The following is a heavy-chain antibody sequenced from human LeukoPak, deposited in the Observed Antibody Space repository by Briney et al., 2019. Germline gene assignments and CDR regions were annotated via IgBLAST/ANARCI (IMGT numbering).Heavy chain of an antibody. J-gene: IGHJ4*02. Sequence: PGGSLRLSRAASGFTFSSHGMHWVRQAPGKGLEWVAFIQNDGNEKYYAGSVKGRYTISRDNSKNTLYLQMNSLRTEDTADYYCAKRGTVTSNFEYWGQGTLVTVSS. V-gene: IGHV3-30*02. D-gene: IGHD4-17*01. CDR1: GFTFSSHG. CDR2: IQNDGNEK. CDR3: AKRGTVTSNFEY.